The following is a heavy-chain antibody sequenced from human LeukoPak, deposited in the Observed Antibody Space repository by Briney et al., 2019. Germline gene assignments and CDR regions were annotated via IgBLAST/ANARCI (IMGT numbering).Heavy chain of an antibody. CDR1: GFTFSSYW. J-gene: IGHJ4*02. CDR2: IKQDGSEK. V-gene: IGHV3-7*01. CDR3: ATLDY. Sequence: GGSLRLSFAASGFTFSSYWISWVRQAPGKGLEWVANIKQDGSEKYYVDSVKGRFTISRDNAKNSLYLQMNSLRAEDTAVYYCATLDYWGQGTLVTVSS.